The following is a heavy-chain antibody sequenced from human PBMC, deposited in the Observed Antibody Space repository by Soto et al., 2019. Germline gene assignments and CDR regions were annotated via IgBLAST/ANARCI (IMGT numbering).Heavy chain of an antibody. CDR3: AKDPVRFNVLALTAPALYGMDV. D-gene: IGHD3-3*02. V-gene: IGHV3-30*18. Sequence: QVQLVESGGGVVQPGRSLRLSCAASGFTFSSYGMHWVRQAPGKGLEWVAVISYDGSNKYYADSVKGRFTISRDNSKNTLYLQMNSLRAEDTAVYYCAKDPVRFNVLALTAPALYGMDVCVQGSTVTVSS. J-gene: IGHJ6*02. CDR1: GFTFSSYG. CDR2: ISYDGSNK.